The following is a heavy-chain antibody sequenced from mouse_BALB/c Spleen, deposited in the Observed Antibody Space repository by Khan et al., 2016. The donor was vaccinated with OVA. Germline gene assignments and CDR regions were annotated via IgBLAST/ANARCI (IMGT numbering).Heavy chain of an antibody. CDR1: GYTFTDYY. V-gene: IGHV1-77*01. J-gene: IGHJ3*01. CDR2: ISPGSGDT. D-gene: IGHD1-2*01. CDR3: ARRNYFGYTFAY. Sequence: QLQLKQSGAELARPGASVKLSCKASGYTFTDYYINWVKQRTGQGLEWIGEISPGSGDTYNEKFKGKATLTADKSSNTAYMQLSSLTSEASAVYFCARRNYFGYTFAYWGQGTLVTVSA.